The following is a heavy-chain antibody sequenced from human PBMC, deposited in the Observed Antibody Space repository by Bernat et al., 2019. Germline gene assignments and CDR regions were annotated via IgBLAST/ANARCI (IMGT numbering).Heavy chain of an antibody. Sequence: EVQLLESGGGLVQPGGSLRLSCAASGFTFSSYAMSWVRQAPGKGLEWVSAISGSGGSTYYADSVKGRFTISRDNSKNTLYLQMNSLRPEDTAVYYCARDRVYMHNWFDPWGQGTLVTVSS. CDR1: GFTFSSYA. CDR2: ISGSGGST. D-gene: IGHD6-13*01. V-gene: IGHV3-23*01. CDR3: ARDRVYMHNWFDP. J-gene: IGHJ5*02.